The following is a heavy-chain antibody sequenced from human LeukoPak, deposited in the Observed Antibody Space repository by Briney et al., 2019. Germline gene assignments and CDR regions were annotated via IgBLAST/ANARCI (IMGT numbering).Heavy chain of an antibody. CDR2: ISWNSGSI. CDR3: AKDSLPLIEYSSSYNWFDP. J-gene: IGHJ5*02. D-gene: IGHD6-6*01. Sequence: GRSLRLSCAASGFTFGDYAMHWVRQAPGKGLEWVSGISWNSGSIGYADSVKGRFTISRDNAKNSLYLQMNSLRAEDTALYYCAKDSLPLIEYSSSYNWFDPWGQGTLVTVSS. CDR1: GFTFGDYA. V-gene: IGHV3-9*01.